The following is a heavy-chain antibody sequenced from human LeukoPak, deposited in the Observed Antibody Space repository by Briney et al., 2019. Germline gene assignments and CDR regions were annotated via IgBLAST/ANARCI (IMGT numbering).Heavy chain of an antibody. CDR2: IYHSGST. J-gene: IGHJ4*02. CDR3: ARDYVGYDY. V-gene: IGHV4-30-2*01. CDR1: GGSISCGGYY. Sequence: SETLSLTCTVSGGSISCGGYYWSWIRQPPGKGLEWIGYIYHSGSTYYNPSLKSRVTISVDTSKNQFSLKLSSVTAADTAVYYCARDYVGYDYWGQGTLVTVSS. D-gene: IGHD3-16*01.